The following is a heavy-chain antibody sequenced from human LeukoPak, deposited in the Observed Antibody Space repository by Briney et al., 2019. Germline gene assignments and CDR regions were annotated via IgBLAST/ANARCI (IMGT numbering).Heavy chain of an antibody. J-gene: IGHJ4*02. V-gene: IGHV3-74*01. CDR2: INERATII. CDR3: VRDLILVWTPGDDFDH. CDR1: GFTFSNYW. D-gene: IGHD3-16*01. Sequence: GGSLRLSCAASGFTFSNYWMQWVRQAPGKGLEWVSRINERATIISYADSVKGRFTISRENARNTLYLQMNSLTAEDTAVYYCVRDLILVWTPGDDFDHWGQGTLVTVSS.